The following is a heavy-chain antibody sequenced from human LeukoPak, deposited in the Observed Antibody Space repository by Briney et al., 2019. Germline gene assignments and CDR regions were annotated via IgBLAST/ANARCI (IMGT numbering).Heavy chain of an antibody. CDR3: ARGPSPDSEYYFDY. CDR1: GGSISSSSYY. D-gene: IGHD1-14*01. J-gene: IGHJ4*02. Sequence: SETLSLTCTVSGGSISSSSYYWGWIRQPPGKGLEWIGSIYYSGSTYYNPSLKSRVTISVDTSKNQFSLKLSSVTAADTAVYYCARGPSPDSEYYFDYWGQGTLVTVSS. CDR2: IYYSGST. V-gene: IGHV4-39*01.